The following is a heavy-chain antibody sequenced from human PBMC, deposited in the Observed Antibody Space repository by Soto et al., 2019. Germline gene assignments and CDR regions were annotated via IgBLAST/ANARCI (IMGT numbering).Heavy chain of an antibody. D-gene: IGHD2-2*01. CDR1: GDSISGGASF. V-gene: IGHV4-31*03. J-gene: IGHJ5*02. CDR3: AKLSCTSSTCYSPGWFDP. Sequence: SETLSLTCTVSGDSISGGASFCSWIRQPPGKGLEWIANVYYSRCSYYNPSLKSRLTISVDTTKNQFSLQLKSMTAADTAVYYCAKLSCTSSTCYSPGWFDPWGQGTLVT. CDR2: VYYSRCS.